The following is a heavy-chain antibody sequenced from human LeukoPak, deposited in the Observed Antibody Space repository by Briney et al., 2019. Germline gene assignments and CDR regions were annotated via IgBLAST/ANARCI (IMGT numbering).Heavy chain of an antibody. V-gene: IGHV4-38-2*02. CDR3: ARDHSGCYGWIDP. CDR1: GYSISSGYY. J-gene: IGHJ5*02. CDR2: IYHSGST. Sequence: SETLSLTCTVSGYSISSGYYWGWIRQPPGKGLEWIGSIYHSGSTYYNPSLKSRVTISVDTSKNQFSLKLSSVTAADTAVYYCARDHSGCYGWIDPWGQGTLVTVSS. D-gene: IGHD1-26*01.